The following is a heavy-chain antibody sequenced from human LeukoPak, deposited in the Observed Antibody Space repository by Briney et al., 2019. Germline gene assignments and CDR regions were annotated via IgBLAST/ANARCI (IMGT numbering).Heavy chain of an antibody. V-gene: IGHV3-11*04. CDR2: ISSSGSTI. J-gene: IGHJ6*03. CDR3: ARRNGKLDYYYMDV. D-gene: IGHD1-1*01. CDR1: GFTFSDYY. Sequence: GGSLRLSCAASGFTFSDYYMSWIRQAPGKGLEWVSYISSSGSTIYYADSVKGRFTISRDNAKNSLYLQMNSLRAEDTAVHYCARRNGKLDYYYMDVWGKGTMVTVSS.